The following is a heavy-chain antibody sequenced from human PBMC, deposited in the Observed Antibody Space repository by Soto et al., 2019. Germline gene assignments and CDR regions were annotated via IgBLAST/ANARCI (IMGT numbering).Heavy chain of an antibody. V-gene: IGHV3-30*18. CDR1: GFTFSSYG. D-gene: IGHD6-19*01. J-gene: IGHJ3*02. CDR2: ISSDGTNK. Sequence: QAQLGESGGGVVQPGRSLRLSCAASGFTFSSYGMHWVRQAPGKGLEWVALISSDGTNKYYADSVKGRFTISRDNSKNPLHMQMTSLRAEDTSLYYCAKGEYNTGWYPAYDIWGQRTMLTASS. CDR3: AKGEYNTGWYPAYDI.